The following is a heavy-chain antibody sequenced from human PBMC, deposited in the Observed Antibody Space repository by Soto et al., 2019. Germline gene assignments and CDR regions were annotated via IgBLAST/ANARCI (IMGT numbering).Heavy chain of an antibody. Sequence: GGSLRLSCAASGFTFSSYWMSWVRQAPGKGLEWVANIKQDGSEKYYVDSVKGRFTISRDNAKNSLYLQMNSLRAEDTAVYYCARDFFKIFLKYDYGEEFDYWGQGTLVTVSS. J-gene: IGHJ4*02. CDR2: IKQDGSEK. V-gene: IGHV3-7*01. D-gene: IGHD4-17*01. CDR1: GFTFSSYW. CDR3: ARDFFKIFLKYDYGEEFDY.